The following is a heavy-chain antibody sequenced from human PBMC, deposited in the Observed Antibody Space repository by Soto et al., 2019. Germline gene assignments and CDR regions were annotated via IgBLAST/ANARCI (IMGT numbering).Heavy chain of an antibody. Sequence: GGSLRLSCAASGFTVSINYMSWVRQAPGKGLEWVSVIYSGGSTYYADSVKGRFTISRDNSKNTLYLQMNSLRAEDTAVYYCARALGYCSSTSCYVPRGMDVWGQGTTVTVSS. J-gene: IGHJ6*02. V-gene: IGHV3-53*01. CDR1: GFTVSINY. D-gene: IGHD2-2*01. CDR2: IYSGGST. CDR3: ARALGYCSSTSCYVPRGMDV.